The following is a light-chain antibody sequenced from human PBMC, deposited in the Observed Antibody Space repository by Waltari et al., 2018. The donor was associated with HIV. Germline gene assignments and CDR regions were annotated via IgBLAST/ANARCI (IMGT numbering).Light chain of an antibody. CDR1: SSNIGAGYY. CDR3: QSYDRISWV. CDR2: ISS. V-gene: IGLV1-40*01. Sequence: QSVLTPPPSASGAPGQSVTIPCTGRSSNIGAGYYAHWYQQLPGTAPKLLIYISSDRALGVPDRFSGSKSGTSASLVITGLHADDEADYYCQSYDRISWVFGAGTKLTVL. J-gene: IGLJ3*02.